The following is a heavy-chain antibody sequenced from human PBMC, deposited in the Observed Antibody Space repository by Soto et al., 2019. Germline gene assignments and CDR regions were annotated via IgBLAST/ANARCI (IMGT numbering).Heavy chain of an antibody. D-gene: IGHD2-15*01. V-gene: IGHV3-33*01. CDR2: IWYDGSNK. CDR3: ARDATRRYCSGGSCPRGFDY. Sequence: QVQLVESGGGVVQPGRSLRLSCAASGFTFSSYGMHWVRQAPGKGLEWVAVIWYDGSNKYYADSVKGRFTISRDNSKNTLYLQMNSLRAEDTAVYYCARDATRRYCSGGSCPRGFDYWGQGTLVTVSS. J-gene: IGHJ4*02. CDR1: GFTFSSYG.